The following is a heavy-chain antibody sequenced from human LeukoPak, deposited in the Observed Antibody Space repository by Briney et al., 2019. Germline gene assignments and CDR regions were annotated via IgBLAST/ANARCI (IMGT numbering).Heavy chain of an antibody. CDR1: GYTFTSYY. J-gene: IGHJ4*02. Sequence: ASVKVSCKASGYTFTSYYMYWVRQAPGQGLEWMGIINPSAAGTSYAQKFQGRVTMTRDTSTSTVYMELSSLRSEDTAVYYCARASPTFDYWGQGTLVTVSS. CDR3: ARASPTFDY. V-gene: IGHV1-46*01. CDR2: INPSAAGT.